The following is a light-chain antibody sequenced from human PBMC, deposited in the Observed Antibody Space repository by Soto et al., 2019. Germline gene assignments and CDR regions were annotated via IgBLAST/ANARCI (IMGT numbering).Light chain of an antibody. CDR2: GAS. V-gene: IGKV3-20*01. CDR1: QSVRSNY. J-gene: IGKJ2*03. Sequence: EIVLTQSPGTLSLSPGERATLSCRASQSVRSNYVAWYQQKPGQPPRLLIYGASSGATGIPDRFTGSGSGTDFTLTISRLELEDFAVYYCQQYGSPPYSFGQGTKLDI. CDR3: QQYGSPPYS.